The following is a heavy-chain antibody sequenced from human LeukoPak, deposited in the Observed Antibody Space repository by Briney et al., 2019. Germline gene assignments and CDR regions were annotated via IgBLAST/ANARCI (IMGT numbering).Heavy chain of an antibody. Sequence: ASVKVSCKASGHTFTTYYVHLVRQAPGQGREWMGVINPRGDGTNYPQRFQGRVTLTRDTSTSTVYMELSSLRSEDTVIYYCAKETPNTGWFDPWGQGTLVTVSS. D-gene: IGHD1-14*01. V-gene: IGHV1-46*01. J-gene: IGHJ5*02. CDR1: GHTFTTYY. CDR3: AKETPNTGWFDP. CDR2: INPRGDGT.